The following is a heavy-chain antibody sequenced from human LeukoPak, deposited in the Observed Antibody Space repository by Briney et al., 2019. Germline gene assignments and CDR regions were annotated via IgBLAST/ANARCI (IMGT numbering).Heavy chain of an antibody. CDR2: TYYRSKWYN. D-gene: IGHD6-19*01. Sequence: SQTLSLTCVISGGSVSSNSAAWNWIRQSPSRGLEWLGRTYYRSKWYNDYAVSVKSRITINPDTSKNQFSPQLNSVTPEDTAVYYCAREDGYSSGWYDYWGQGTLVTVSS. V-gene: IGHV6-1*01. CDR3: AREDGYSSGWYDY. CDR1: GGSVSSNSAA. J-gene: IGHJ4*02.